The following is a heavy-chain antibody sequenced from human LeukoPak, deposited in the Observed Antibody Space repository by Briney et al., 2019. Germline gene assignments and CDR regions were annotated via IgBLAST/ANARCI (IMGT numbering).Heavy chain of an antibody. J-gene: IGHJ3*02. CDR2: ISTSGSYS. CDR1: GFIFSRYS. V-gene: IGHV3-21*01. CDR3: ARVWSYYDFWSGYYDAFDI. D-gene: IGHD3-3*01. Sequence: GGSLRLSCAASGFIFSRYSMNWVRQAPGKGLEWVSSISTSGSYSDYANSVTGRFTISRDNDKKSLYLEMNSLGAEATAVYYCARVWSYYDFWSGYYDAFDIWGQGTMVTVSS.